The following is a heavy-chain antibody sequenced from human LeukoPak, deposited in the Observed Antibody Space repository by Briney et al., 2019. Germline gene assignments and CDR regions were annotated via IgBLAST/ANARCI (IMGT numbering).Heavy chain of an antibody. Sequence: GGSLRLSCAASGFTFSSYDMNWVRQAPGKGLQWGSDISSSGTTIYYADSVKGRFTISRDNAKNSLYLQMNSLRAEDTAVYYRARKYCSTTSCLFDNWGQGTLVTVSS. J-gene: IGHJ4*02. D-gene: IGHD2-2*01. CDR1: GFTFSSYD. CDR2: ISSSGTTI. V-gene: IGHV3-48*03. CDR3: ARKYCSTTSCLFDN.